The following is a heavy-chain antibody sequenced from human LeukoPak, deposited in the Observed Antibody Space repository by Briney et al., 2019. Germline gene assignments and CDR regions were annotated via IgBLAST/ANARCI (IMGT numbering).Heavy chain of an antibody. D-gene: IGHD3-22*01. J-gene: IGHJ6*02. CDR1: GGSISSYY. CDR2: IYYSGST. Sequence: SETLSLTCTVSGGSISSYYWSWIRQPPGKGLEWIGYIYYSGSTNYNPSLKSRVTISVDTSKKQFSLKLSSVTAADTAVYYCARGYDSSGYYPYYYYGMDVWGQGTTVTVSS. CDR3: ARGYDSSGYYPYYYYGMDV. V-gene: IGHV4-59*01.